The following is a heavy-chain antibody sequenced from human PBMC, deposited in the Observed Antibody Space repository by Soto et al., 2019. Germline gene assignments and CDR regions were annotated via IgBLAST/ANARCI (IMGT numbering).Heavy chain of an antibody. CDR2: IYYSGST. V-gene: IGHV4-59*08. CDR3: ATLLTGREDY. CDR1: GSSISSYY. J-gene: IGHJ4*02. Sequence: SETLSLTCTVSGSSISSYYWSWIRQPPGKGLEWIGYIYYSGSTNYNPSLKSRVTISVDTSKNQFSLKLSSVTAADTAVYYCATLLTGREDYWGQGTLVTVSS. D-gene: IGHD1-1*01.